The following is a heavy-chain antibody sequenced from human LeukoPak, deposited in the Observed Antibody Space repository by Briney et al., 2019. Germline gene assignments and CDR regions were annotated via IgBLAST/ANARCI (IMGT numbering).Heavy chain of an antibody. CDR2: ISGSGDDT. Sequence: GGSLRLSCAASGFTVSSNYMSWVRQAPGKGLECVSAISGSGDDTYYADSVKGRFTISRDNSKITVYLQMSSLRAEDTAVYYCAKPHYSGSGSHSREDYWGQGTLVTVSS. D-gene: IGHD3-10*01. CDR1: GFTVSSNY. CDR3: AKPHYSGSGSHSREDY. V-gene: IGHV3-23*01. J-gene: IGHJ4*02.